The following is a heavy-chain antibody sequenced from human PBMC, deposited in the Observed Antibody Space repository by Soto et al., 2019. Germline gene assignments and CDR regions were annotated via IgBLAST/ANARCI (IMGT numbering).Heavy chain of an antibody. J-gene: IGHJ4*02. CDR3: ETWVDYGDFEGFDF. Sequence: PSETLSLTCTVSGGSISSDDYYWRWIRQPPGKGLECIGYIYYSGSTYYNPSLKSRVTISVDTSKNQFSLKLSSVTTNDTATYFCETWVDYGDFEGFDFWGQGTLVTVSS. V-gene: IGHV4-30-4*01. D-gene: IGHD4-17*01. CDR1: GGSISSDDYY. CDR2: IYYSGST.